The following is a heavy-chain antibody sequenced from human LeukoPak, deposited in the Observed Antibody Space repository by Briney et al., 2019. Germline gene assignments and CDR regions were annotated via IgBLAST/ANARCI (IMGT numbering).Heavy chain of an antibody. Sequence: GGSLRLSCAASRFPFSSYWMHWVRQAPGKGLVWVSRINGDGSITTYADSVKGRFTISRDNAKNSLYLQMISLRAEDTAVYYCARDQGSSWYKADGFNIWGQGTMVTVSS. CDR2: INGDGSIT. CDR3: ARDQGSSWYKADGFNI. J-gene: IGHJ3*02. D-gene: IGHD6-13*01. CDR1: RFPFSSYW. V-gene: IGHV3-74*01.